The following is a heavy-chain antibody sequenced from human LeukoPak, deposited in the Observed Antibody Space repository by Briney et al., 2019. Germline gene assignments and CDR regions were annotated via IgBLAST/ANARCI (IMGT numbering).Heavy chain of an antibody. J-gene: IGHJ3*02. CDR3: ARCYSLTPDAFDI. CDR2: ISSSGSTI. D-gene: IGHD2-15*01. V-gene: IGHV3-48*03. Sequence: GGSLRLSCAASGFTFSSYEMNWIRQAPGKGLEWVSYISSSGSTIYYADSVKGRFTISRDNAKNSLYLQMNSLRAEDTAVYYCARCYSLTPDAFDIWGQGTMVTVSS. CDR1: GFTFSSYE.